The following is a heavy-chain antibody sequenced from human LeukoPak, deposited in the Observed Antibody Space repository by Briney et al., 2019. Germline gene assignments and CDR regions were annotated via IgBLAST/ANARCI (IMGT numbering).Heavy chain of an antibody. J-gene: IGHJ4*02. D-gene: IGHD6-13*01. V-gene: IGHV3-33*01. CDR3: ARDIAAAGNYFDY. Sequence: GGSLRLSCAASGFTFSSYGMHWVRQAPGKGLEWVAVIWYDGSNKYYADSVKGRFTISRDNSKNTLYPQMNSLRAEDTAVYYCARDIAAAGNYFDYWGQGTLVTVSS. CDR2: IWYDGSNK. CDR1: GFTFSSYG.